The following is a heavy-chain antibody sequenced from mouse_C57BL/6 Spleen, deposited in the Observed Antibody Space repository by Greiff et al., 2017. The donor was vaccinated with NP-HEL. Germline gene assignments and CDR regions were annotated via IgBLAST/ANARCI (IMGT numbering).Heavy chain of an antibody. J-gene: IGHJ4*01. CDR3: ARDTVGAGDY. D-gene: IGHD1-1*01. Sequence: EVKLQESGPGLVKPSQSLSLTCSVTGYSITSGYYWNWIRQFPGNKLEWMGYISYDGSNNYNPSLKNRISITRDTSKNQFFLKLNSVTTEDTATYYCARDTVGAGDYWGQGTSVTVSS. CDR2: ISYDGSN. CDR1: GYSITSGYY. V-gene: IGHV3-6*01.